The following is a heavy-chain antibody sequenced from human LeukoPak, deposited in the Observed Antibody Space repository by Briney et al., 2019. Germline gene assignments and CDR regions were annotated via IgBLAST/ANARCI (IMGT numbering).Heavy chain of an antibody. D-gene: IGHD3-9*01. V-gene: IGHV1-18*01. J-gene: IGHJ4*02. CDR2: ISAYNGNT. CDR3: ARAFTSYYDILTGYFDY. CDR1: GYTFTSYD. Sequence: ASVKVSCKASGYTFTSYDINWVRQAPGQGLEWMGWISAYNGNTNYAQKLQGRVTMTTDTSTSTAYMGLRSLRSDDTAVYYCARAFTSYYDILTGYFDYWGQGTLVTVSS.